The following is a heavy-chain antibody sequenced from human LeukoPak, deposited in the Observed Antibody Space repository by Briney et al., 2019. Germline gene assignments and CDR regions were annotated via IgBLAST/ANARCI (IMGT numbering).Heavy chain of an antibody. J-gene: IGHJ3*02. D-gene: IGHD4/OR15-4a*01. CDR3: TKEGVSPVTTIRGTNFPGAFDI. CDR2: IRSKDHGGTT. Sequence: GGSLRLSCKASGFTFGDYALSWFRQAPGKGLEWLSFIRSKDHGGTTEYAASVKGRFTISRDNSKNTVFLQMNSLRAEDTAVYYCTKEGVSPVTTIRGTNFPGAFDIWGQGTMVTVSS. CDR1: GFTFGDYA. V-gene: IGHV3-49*03.